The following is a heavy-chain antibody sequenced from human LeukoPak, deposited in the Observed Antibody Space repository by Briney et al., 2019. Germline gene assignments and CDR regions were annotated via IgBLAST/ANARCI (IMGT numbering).Heavy chain of an antibody. Sequence: GGSLRLSCAASGFTFSSYAMSWVRPAPGKGLEWVSAISGSGGSTYYADSVKGRFTISRDNSKNTLYLQMNSLRAEDTAVYYCAKSSSGWSYFDYWGQGTLVTVSS. CDR3: AKSSSGWSYFDY. J-gene: IGHJ4*02. CDR2: ISGSGGST. D-gene: IGHD6-19*01. CDR1: GFTFSSYA. V-gene: IGHV3-23*01.